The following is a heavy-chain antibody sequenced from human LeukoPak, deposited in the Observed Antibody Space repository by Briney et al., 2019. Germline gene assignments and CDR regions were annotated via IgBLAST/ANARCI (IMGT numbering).Heavy chain of an antibody. V-gene: IGHV3-23*01. CDR2: ITNGGST. Sequence: GGSLRLSCAASGFTFSSYGMSWVRQAPGKGLEWVSGITNGGSTYYGDSVKGRFTISRDNSKNTLYLQMNSLRAEDTAVYCCATPILDAFDIWGQGTMVTVSS. J-gene: IGHJ3*02. CDR1: GFTFSSYG. CDR3: ATPILDAFDI.